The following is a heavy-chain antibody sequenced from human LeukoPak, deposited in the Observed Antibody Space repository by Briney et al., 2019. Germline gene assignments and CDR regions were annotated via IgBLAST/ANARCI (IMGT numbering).Heavy chain of an antibody. CDR1: GGSFSGYY. J-gene: IGHJ5*02. V-gene: IGHV4-34*01. Sequence: PSETLSPTCAVYGGSFSGYYWSWIRQPPGKGLEWIWEINHSGSTNYNPSLKSRVTISVDTSKNQFSLKLSSVTAADTAVYYCARRPAAAGTDPWGQGTLVTVSS. CDR2: INHSGST. CDR3: ARRPAAAGTDP. D-gene: IGHD6-13*01.